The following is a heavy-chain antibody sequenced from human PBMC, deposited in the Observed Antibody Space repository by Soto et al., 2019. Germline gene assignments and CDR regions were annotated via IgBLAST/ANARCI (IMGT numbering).Heavy chain of an antibody. D-gene: IGHD3-16*01. V-gene: IGHV3-7*04. Sequence: EVQLVESGGGLVQPGGSLRLTCEASGFTFSGYWMSWVRQAPGKGLEWVANVKQDGSDKYYVDSVKGRFSISRDNAKNSLYLEMNSLRDEDTAVYYWARGGGNFDQWGQGTLVTVSS. J-gene: IGHJ4*02. CDR2: VKQDGSDK. CDR3: ARGGGNFDQ. CDR1: GFTFSGYW.